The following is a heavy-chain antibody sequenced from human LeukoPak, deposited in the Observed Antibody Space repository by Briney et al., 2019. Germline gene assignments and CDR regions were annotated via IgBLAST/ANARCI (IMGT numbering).Heavy chain of an antibody. D-gene: IGHD3-22*01. Sequence: ASVKVSCEASGYTFTGYYMHWVRQAPGQGLEWMGRINPNSGGTNYAQKFQGRVTMTRDTSISTAYMELSRLRSDDTAVYYCARDEYYYDSSGYYHLNFDYWGQGTLVTVSS. CDR3: ARDEYYYDSSGYYHLNFDY. J-gene: IGHJ4*02. CDR2: INPNSGGT. V-gene: IGHV1-2*06. CDR1: GYTFTGYY.